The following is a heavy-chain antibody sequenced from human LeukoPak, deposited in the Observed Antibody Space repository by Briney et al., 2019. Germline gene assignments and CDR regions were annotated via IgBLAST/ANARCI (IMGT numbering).Heavy chain of an antibody. D-gene: IGHD5-24*01. CDR3: ARVSNYIFDI. CDR2: IKPDGSEA. Sequence: PGGSLRLSCGVSGFTFSDYWMTWVRQAPGKGLEWLASIKPDGSEAYYVDSVKGRFTISRDNAKNSLCLQMNSLRAEGTAVYFCARVSNYIFDIWGQGTMVIVSS. J-gene: IGHJ3*02. V-gene: IGHV3-7*01. CDR1: GFTFSDYW.